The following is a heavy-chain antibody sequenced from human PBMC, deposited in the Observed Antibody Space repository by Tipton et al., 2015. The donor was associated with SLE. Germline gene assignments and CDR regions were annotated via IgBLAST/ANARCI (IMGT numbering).Heavy chain of an antibody. V-gene: IGHV4-34*01. Sequence: LRLSCAVYGGSFSGYYWSWVRQSPGKGPEWIGEINHSGSTNYNPSLKSRVTISVDTSKNQFSLKLSSVTAADTAVYYCASRYCSSTSCYRGGFDYWGQGTLVTVSS. CDR1: GGSFSGYY. CDR2: INHSGST. D-gene: IGHD2-2*01. J-gene: IGHJ4*02. CDR3: ASRYCSSTSCYRGGFDY.